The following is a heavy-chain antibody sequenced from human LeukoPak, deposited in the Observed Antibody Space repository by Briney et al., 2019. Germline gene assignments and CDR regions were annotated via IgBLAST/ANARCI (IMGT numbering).Heavy chain of an antibody. CDR1: GYSFTSYW. V-gene: IGHV5-51*01. Sequence: GESLKISCKGSGYSFTSYWIGWVRQMPGKGLEWMGIIYPGDSGTRYSPSFQGQVTISADKSISTAYLQWSSLKASDTAMYYCARQGVVPAARGDNWFDPWGQGTLVTVSS. J-gene: IGHJ5*02. D-gene: IGHD2-2*01. CDR2: IYPGDSGT. CDR3: ARQGVVPAARGDNWFDP.